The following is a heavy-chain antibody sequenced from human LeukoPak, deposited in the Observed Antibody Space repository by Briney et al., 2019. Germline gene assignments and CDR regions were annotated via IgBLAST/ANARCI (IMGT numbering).Heavy chain of an antibody. J-gene: IGHJ4*02. CDR2: ISGSGGST. V-gene: IGHV3-23*01. CDR3: AKFGARLAYCGGDCDPMEVSYFDY. CDR1: GFTFSSYG. D-gene: IGHD2-21*02. Sequence: PGGSLRLSCAASGFTFSSYGMSWVRQAPGKGLEWISAISGSGGSTYYADSVKGRFTISRDNSKNTLYLQMNSLRAEDTAVYYCAKFGARLAYCGGDCDPMEVSYFDYWGQGTLVTVSS.